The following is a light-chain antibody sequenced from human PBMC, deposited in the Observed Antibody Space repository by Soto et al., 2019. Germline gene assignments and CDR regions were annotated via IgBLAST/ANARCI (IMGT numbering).Light chain of an antibody. Sequence: IVMTQSPLSLPVTPGEPASISCRSSQSLLRNNGYNYLGWYLQKPGQSPQLLIYLGSNRSSGVPDRFSGSGSGADFTLKITRVESEDVGVYYCMQSLQTVFTFGPGTIVDIK. CDR1: QSLLRNNGYNY. CDR2: LGS. J-gene: IGKJ3*01. V-gene: IGKV2-28*01. CDR3: MQSLQTVFT.